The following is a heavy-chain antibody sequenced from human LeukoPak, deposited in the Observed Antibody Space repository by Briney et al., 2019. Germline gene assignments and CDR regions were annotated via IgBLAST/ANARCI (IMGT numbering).Heavy chain of an antibody. CDR2: IIPIFGTA. CDR3: ARERPSGDRSPFDI. CDR1: GGTFSSYA. V-gene: IGHV1-69*13. D-gene: IGHD3-10*01. Sequence: VKVSCKASGGTFSSYAISWVRQAPGQGLEWMGGIIPIFGTANYAQKFQGRVTITADESTSTAYMELSSLRSEDTAVYYCARERPSGDRSPFDIWGQGTMVTVSS. J-gene: IGHJ3*02.